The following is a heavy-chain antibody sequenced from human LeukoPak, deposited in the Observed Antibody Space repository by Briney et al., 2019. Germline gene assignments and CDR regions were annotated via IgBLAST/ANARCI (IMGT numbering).Heavy chain of an antibody. D-gene: IGHD3-22*01. V-gene: IGHV5-51*01. J-gene: IGHJ4*02. CDR3: ARELVYYDSSGYYGVQFDY. CDR1: GYSFTSYW. CDR2: IYPGDSDT. Sequence: GESLKISCKGSGYSFTSYWIGWVRQMPGKGLEWMGIIYPGDSDTRYSPSFQGQVTISADKSISTAYLQWSSLKASDTAIYYCARELVYYDSSGYYGVQFDYWGQGTLVTVSS.